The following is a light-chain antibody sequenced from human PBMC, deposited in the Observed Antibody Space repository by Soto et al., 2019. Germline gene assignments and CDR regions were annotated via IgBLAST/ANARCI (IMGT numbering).Light chain of an antibody. CDR3: QQSYSTPFT. CDR1: QSISSY. V-gene: IGKV1-39*01. Sequence: PMTQSPSSLSASVGDRVTITVRASQSISSYLNWYQQKPGKAPKLLIYAASSLQSGVPSRFSGSGSGTDFTLTISSLQPEDVATDYGQQSYSTPFTVGPGTKGDIK. CDR2: AAS. J-gene: IGKJ3*01.